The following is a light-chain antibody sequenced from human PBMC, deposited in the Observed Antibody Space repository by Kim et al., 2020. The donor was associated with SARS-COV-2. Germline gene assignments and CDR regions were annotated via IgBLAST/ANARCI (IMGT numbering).Light chain of an antibody. CDR2: EVS. V-gene: IGLV2-23*02. J-gene: IGLJ2*01. CDR1: SSDVGSYNL. Sequence: QSALTQPASVSVSPGQSITISCTGTSSDVGSYNLVSWYQQHPGKAPKLMIYEVSKRPSGVSNRFSGSKSGNTASLTISGLQAEDEADYYCCSYAGSSTSVVFGGGTQLTVL. CDR3: CSYAGSSTSVV.